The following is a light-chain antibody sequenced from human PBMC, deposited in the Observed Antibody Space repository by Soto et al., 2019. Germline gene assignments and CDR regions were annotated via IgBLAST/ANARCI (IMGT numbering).Light chain of an antibody. J-gene: IGLJ1*01. V-gene: IGLV2-14*01. CDR3: SSDTSRSTLYV. CDR2: NVS. CDR1: SSDVGGYNY. Sequence: QSALTQPASVSGSPGQSITISCTGTSSDVGGYNYVSWYQQHPGKAPKLMIFNVSTRPSGVSNRFSGSKSGNTASLTISGLHAEDEADYYCSSDTSRSTLYVFGTGTKLTVL.